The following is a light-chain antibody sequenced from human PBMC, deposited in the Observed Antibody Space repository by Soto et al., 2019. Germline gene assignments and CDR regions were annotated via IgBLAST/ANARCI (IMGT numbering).Light chain of an antibody. CDR2: EDT. CDR1: SSDVGGYKY. V-gene: IGLV2-14*01. J-gene: IGLJ3*02. CDR3: SSYTSSSTWV. Sequence: QSVLTQPASVSGSPGQSITISCTGTSSDVGGYKYVSWYQQHPGKAPKLMIYEDTNRPSGVSNRFSGSKSGNTASLTISGLQAEDEADYYCSSYTSSSTWVFGGGTQLTVL.